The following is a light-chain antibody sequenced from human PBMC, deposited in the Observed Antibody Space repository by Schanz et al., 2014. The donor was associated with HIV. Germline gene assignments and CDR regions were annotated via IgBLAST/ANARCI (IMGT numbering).Light chain of an antibody. J-gene: IGKJ1*01. CDR1: QSVSSNF. Sequence: EIVLTQSPGTLSLSLGERATLSCRASQSVSSNFLAWYQQKPNQAPRLLMYGASNRATGIPDRFSGSESGTDCTLTISRVEPEDYAVYYCQQYGSLPRTFGQGTKVEVK. CDR2: GAS. CDR3: QQYGSLPRT. V-gene: IGKV3-20*01.